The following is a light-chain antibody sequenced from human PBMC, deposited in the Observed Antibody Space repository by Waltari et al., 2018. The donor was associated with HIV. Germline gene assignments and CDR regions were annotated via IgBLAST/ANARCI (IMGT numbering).Light chain of an antibody. CDR1: SGSVSTSYY. CDR3: VLYMGSGLWV. CDR2: STN. J-gene: IGLJ3*02. V-gene: IGLV8-61*01. Sequence: QTVVTQEPSFSVSPGGTVTLTCRLSSGSVSTSYYPSWYQQTPGQAPRTLIHSTNTRSSGVPDRFSGSIVGNKAALTITGAQADDESDYYCVLYMGSGLWVFGGGTKLTVL.